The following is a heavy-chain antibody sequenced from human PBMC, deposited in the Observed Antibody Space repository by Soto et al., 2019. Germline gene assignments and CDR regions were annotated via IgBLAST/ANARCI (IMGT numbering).Heavy chain of an antibody. CDR2: IYYSGST. V-gene: IGHV4-61*01. CDR3: ARDRRYSGYDPLDY. Sequence: SETLSLTCTVSGGSVSSGSYYWSWIRQPPGKGLEWIGYIYYSGSTNYNPSLKSRVTISVDTSKNQFSLKLSSVTAADTAVYYCARDRRYSGYDPLDYWGPGTLLTVYS. J-gene: IGHJ4*02. CDR1: GGSVSSGSYY. D-gene: IGHD5-12*01.